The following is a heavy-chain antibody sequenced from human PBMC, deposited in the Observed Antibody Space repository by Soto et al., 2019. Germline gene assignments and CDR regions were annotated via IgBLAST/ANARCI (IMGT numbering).Heavy chain of an antibody. D-gene: IGHD1-26*01. V-gene: IGHV3-48*02. J-gene: IGHJ6*02. CDR1: GFTFSSYS. CDR2: ISSSSSTI. CDR3: ARDPFPLYSGSYYGMDV. Sequence: GGSLRLSCAASGFTFSSYSMNWVRQAPGKGLEWVSYISSSSSTIYYADSVKGRFTISRDNAKNSLYLQMNSLRDEDTAVYYCARDPFPLYSGSYYGMDVWGQGTTVTVSS.